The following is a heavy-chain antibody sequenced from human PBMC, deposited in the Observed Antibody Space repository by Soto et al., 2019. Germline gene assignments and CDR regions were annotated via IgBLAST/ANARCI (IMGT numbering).Heavy chain of an antibody. CDR1: GYSFTSYW. Sequence: PGESLKISCKGSGYSFTSYWIGWVRQMPGKGLEWMGIIYPGDSDTRYSPSFQGQVTISADRSISTAYLQWSSLKASDTAMYYCARPPRYYYDSKGAFDLWGQGTMVTVSS. CDR2: IYPGDSDT. V-gene: IGHV5-51*01. D-gene: IGHD3-22*01. J-gene: IGHJ3*01. CDR3: ARPPRYYYDSKGAFDL.